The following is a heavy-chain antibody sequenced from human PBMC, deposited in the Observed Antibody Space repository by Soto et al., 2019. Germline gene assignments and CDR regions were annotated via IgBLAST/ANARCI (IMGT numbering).Heavy chain of an antibody. CDR2: IYYSGST. CDR3: ARQLLWFGELKSYYYYYGMDV. CDR1: GGSISSSSYY. V-gene: IGHV4-39*01. D-gene: IGHD3-10*01. J-gene: IGHJ6*02. Sequence: SETLSLTYTVSGGSISSSSYYWGWIRQPPGKGLEWIGSIYYSGSTYYNPSLKSRVTISVDTSKNQFSLKLSSVTAADTAVYYCARQLLWFGELKSYYYYYGMDVWGQGTTVTV.